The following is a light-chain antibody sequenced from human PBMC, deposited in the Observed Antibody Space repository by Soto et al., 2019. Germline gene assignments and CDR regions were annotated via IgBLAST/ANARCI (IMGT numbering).Light chain of an antibody. CDR3: SSYTSRTTLV. Sequence: QSVLTQPASVSGSPGQSITISCTGASSDVGRYNYVSWYQQHPGKAPQLLIYDVTLRPSGISNRFSGSKSDSTASLTISGLQAEDEADYYCSSYTSRTTLVFGTGTKVTVL. J-gene: IGLJ1*01. CDR1: SSDVGRYNY. CDR2: DVT. V-gene: IGLV2-14*03.